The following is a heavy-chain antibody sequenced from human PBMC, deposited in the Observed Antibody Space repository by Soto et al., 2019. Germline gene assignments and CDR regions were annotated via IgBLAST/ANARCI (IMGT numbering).Heavy chain of an antibody. CDR2: IYYSGST. V-gene: IGHV4-30-4*01. CDR3: ARAMVRGVTPNWFDP. Sequence: SETLSLTCTVSGGSISSGDYYWSWIRQPPGKGLEWIGYIYYSGSTYYNPSLKSRVTISVDTSKNQFSLKLSSVTAADTAVYYCARAMVRGVTPNWFDPWGQGTLVTVSS. CDR1: GGSISSGDYY. J-gene: IGHJ5*02. D-gene: IGHD3-10*01.